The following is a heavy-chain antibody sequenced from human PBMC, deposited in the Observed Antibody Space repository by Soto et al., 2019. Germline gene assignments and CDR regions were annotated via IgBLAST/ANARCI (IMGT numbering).Heavy chain of an antibody. Sequence: PSETLSLTCTVSGGSITGYFWSWIRQPPGKGLEWIGYIYHGGPMKYNPSLESRVTISIDRSKNQFSLKLSSVTAADTAVYYCARVPDYWGQGILVTSPQ. CDR3: ARVPDY. CDR2: IYHGGPM. CDR1: GGSITGYF. D-gene: IGHD2-2*01. V-gene: IGHV4-59*12. J-gene: IGHJ4*02.